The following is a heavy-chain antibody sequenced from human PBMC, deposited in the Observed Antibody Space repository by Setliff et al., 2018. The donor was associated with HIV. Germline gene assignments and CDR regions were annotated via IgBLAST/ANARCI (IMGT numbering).Heavy chain of an antibody. V-gene: IGHV1-46*01. CDR3: ARAGATETTHFDF. Sequence: ASVKVSCKASGYTFTSYYIHWVRQAPGQGLEWMGIINPSGGNTNYAQELQGRVTVTTDTSTNTAYVELRTLRSDDTAVYYCARAGATETTHFDFWGQGTLVTVSS. J-gene: IGHJ4*02. CDR1: GYTFTSYY. CDR2: INPSGGNT. D-gene: IGHD4-17*01.